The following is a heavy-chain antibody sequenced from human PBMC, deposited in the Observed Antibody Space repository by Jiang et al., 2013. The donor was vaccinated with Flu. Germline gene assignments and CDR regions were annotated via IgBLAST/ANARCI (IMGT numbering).Heavy chain of an antibody. V-gene: IGHV3-30-3*01. D-gene: IGHD2-15*01. CDR2: VSYDESTK. CDR1: GFTFSTYV. Sequence: RLSCAASGFTFSTYVMHWVRQAPGKGLEWVALVSYDESTKYYAESVKGRFTISRDNSKSTVYLQMNSLRVEDTAIYYCARDKDPNLIHYFEYWGQGTLVTASS. J-gene: IGHJ4*02. CDR3: ARDKDPNLIHYFEY.